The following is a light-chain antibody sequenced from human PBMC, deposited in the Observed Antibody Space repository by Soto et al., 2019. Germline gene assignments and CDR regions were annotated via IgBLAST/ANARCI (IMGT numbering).Light chain of an antibody. J-gene: IGKJ2*01. Sequence: DIPMTQSPSSLSASVGDRVTITCRASQSISIYLNWYQQKPGKAPKLLIYTASSLQSGVPSRFSGSGSGTDFTLTISSLQPEDFATYYCQQSYSTPPTFGQGTKLEIK. CDR1: QSISIY. CDR3: QQSYSTPPT. V-gene: IGKV1-39*01. CDR2: TAS.